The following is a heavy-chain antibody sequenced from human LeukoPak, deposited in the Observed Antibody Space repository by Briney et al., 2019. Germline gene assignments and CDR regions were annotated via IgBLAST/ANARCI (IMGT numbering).Heavy chain of an antibody. J-gene: IGHJ4*02. CDR2: INSNGRST. V-gene: IGHV3-64*01. Sequence: GGSLRLSCAASGFPFSSYAMHWVRQAPGKGLEYVSAINSNGRSTFYANSVKGRFTISRDNSKNTLYLQMGSLRAEDLAVYYCARDKTGNYYDAWGQGTLVTVSS. CDR1: GFPFSSYA. D-gene: IGHD3-22*01. CDR3: ARDKTGNYYDA.